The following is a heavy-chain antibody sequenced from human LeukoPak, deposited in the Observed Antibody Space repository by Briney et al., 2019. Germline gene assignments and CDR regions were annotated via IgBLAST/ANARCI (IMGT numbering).Heavy chain of an antibody. D-gene: IGHD6-13*01. V-gene: IGHV2-5*02. CDR2: IYWDDDK. Sequence: SGPTLVNPTQTLTLTCTFSGFSLNTSGVAVGWICQPPGKALEWLTLIYWDDDKYYSPSLKSRLTITKDTSKNQVVLTMTNMDPVDTATYYCAHSHGYGSSWSGFDSWGQGTLVTVSS. CDR3: AHSHGYGSSWSGFDS. CDR1: GFSLNTSGVA. J-gene: IGHJ4*02.